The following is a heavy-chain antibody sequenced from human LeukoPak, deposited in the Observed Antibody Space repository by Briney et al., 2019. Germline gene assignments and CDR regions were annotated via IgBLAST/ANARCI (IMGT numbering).Heavy chain of an antibody. CDR3: ARVDWLRDYYYYMDV. Sequence: SETLSLTCSVSGYSISSGYYWGWIRQPPGKGLEGIGIIYHSGSTYYNPSLKSRVTLSVDTSKNQFSLKVTSVTAADTAVYYCARVDWLRDYYYYMDVWGKGTTVTVSS. CDR2: IYHSGST. J-gene: IGHJ6*03. CDR1: GYSISSGYY. V-gene: IGHV4-38-2*02. D-gene: IGHD5-12*01.